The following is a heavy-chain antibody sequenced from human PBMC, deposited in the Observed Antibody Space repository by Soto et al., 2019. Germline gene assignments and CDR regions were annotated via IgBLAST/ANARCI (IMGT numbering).Heavy chain of an antibody. J-gene: IGHJ6*02. Sequence: QLQLLESGPGLVKPSETLSLTCSVSGGSISSGPYSWGWIRQPPGKGLEWIGTFHYSGRTYYSPSLGSRVPISVDTSKTQFSLKVSSVTAADTALFYCARLAGYCSGPSCYGYYGMDVWGQGTTVTVSS. CDR1: GGSISSGPYS. CDR3: ARLAGYCSGPSCYGYYGMDV. V-gene: IGHV4-39*01. D-gene: IGHD2-2*01. CDR2: FHYSGRT.